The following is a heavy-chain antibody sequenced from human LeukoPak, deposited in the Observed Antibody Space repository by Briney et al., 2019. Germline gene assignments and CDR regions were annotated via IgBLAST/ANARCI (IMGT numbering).Heavy chain of an antibody. D-gene: IGHD3-22*01. V-gene: IGHV4-59*08. CDR1: GGSVTGYY. Sequence: SETLSLTCTVSGGSVTGYYWSWIRQPPGKGLEWIGYIYYSGNTKYNPSLKSRVTMSVDTSKNQFSLRLSSVTAADTAVYYCARHNYYDSSGYYPLGYWGQGTLVTVSS. CDR3: ARHNYYDSSGYYPLGY. CDR2: IYYSGNT. J-gene: IGHJ4*02.